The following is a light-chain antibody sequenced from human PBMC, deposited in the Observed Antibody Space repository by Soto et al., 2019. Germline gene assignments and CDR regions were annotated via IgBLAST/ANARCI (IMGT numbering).Light chain of an antibody. V-gene: IGLV1-44*01. J-gene: IGLJ3*02. CDR1: SSNIGGNT. CDR3: AAWDDSLNGWV. Sequence: QSVLTQPPSASATPGQRVTISCSGSSSNIGGNTVNWYQQVPGTAPKLLICSNDQRPSGVPDRFSGSKSGTSASLAIRGRQSEDEADYYCAAWDDSLNGWVFGGGTKVTVL. CDR2: SND.